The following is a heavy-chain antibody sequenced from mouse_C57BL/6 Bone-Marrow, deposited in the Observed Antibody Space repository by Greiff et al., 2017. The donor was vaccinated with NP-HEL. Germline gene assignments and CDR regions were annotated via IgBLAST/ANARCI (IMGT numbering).Heavy chain of an antibody. CDR2: IHPNSGST. J-gene: IGHJ3*01. D-gene: IGHD1-1*01. CDR1: GYTFTSYW. V-gene: IGHV1-64*01. CDR3: APITTVPARGAY. Sequence: VQLQQPGAELVKPGASVKLSCKASGYTFTSYWMHWVKQRPGQGLEWIGMIHPNSGSTNYNEKFKSKATLTVDKSSSTAYMQLSSLTSEDSAVYYCAPITTVPARGAYWGQGTLVTVSA.